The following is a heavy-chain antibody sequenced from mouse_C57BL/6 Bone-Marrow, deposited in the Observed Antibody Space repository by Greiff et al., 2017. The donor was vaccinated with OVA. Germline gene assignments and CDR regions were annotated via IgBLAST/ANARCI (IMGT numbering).Heavy chain of an antibody. CDR1: GFSLTSYG. J-gene: IGHJ1*03. Sequence: VMLVESGPGLVQPSQSLSITCTVSGFSLTSYGVHWVRQSPGKGLEWLGVIWSGGSTDYNAAFISRLSISKDNSKSQVFFKMNSLQADDTAIYYCARMDYYGSWYFDVWGTGTTVTVSS. D-gene: IGHD1-1*01. CDR2: IWSGGST. V-gene: IGHV2-2*01. CDR3: ARMDYYGSWYFDV.